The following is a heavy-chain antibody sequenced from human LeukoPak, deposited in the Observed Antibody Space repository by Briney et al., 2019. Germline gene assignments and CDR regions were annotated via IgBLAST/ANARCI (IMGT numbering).Heavy chain of an antibody. V-gene: IGHV3-11*01. CDR1: GFTFSDYY. Sequence: PGGSLRLSCAAFGFTFSDYYMSWIRQAPGKGLEWVSQISRGGSTLYYADSVKGRFTISRDNAKNSLYLQMNSLRAEDTALYYCARDSSSGWYLVDYWGQGTLVTVSS. CDR3: ARDSSSGWYLVDY. D-gene: IGHD6-19*01. J-gene: IGHJ4*02. CDR2: ISRGGSTL.